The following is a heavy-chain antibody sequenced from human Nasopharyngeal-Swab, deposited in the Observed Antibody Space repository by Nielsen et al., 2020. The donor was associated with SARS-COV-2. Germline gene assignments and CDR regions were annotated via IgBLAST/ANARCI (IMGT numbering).Heavy chain of an antibody. CDR1: GGSFSGYY. CDR2: INHSGST. D-gene: IGHD6-6*01. CDR3: ARRQLAYYYYYYMDV. J-gene: IGHJ6*03. Sequence: SETLSLTCAVYGGSFSGYYWSWIRQPPGKGLEWIGEINHSGSTNYNPSLKSRVTISVDTSKNQFSLKLSSVTAADTAVYYCARRQLAYYYYYYMDVWGKGTTVTVSS. V-gene: IGHV4-34*01.